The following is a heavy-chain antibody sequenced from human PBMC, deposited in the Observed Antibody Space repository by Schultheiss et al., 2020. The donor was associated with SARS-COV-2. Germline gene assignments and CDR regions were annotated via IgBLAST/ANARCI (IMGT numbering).Heavy chain of an antibody. Sequence: SQTLSLTCTVSGGSVSSGSYYWSWIRQPPGKGLEWIGYIYYSGSTNYNPSLKSRVTISVDTSKNQFSLKLSSVTAADTAVYYCARDRGVVAATRCDAFDIWGQGTIVTVSS. D-gene: IGHD2-15*01. V-gene: IGHV4-61*01. CDR1: GGSVSSGSYY. CDR3: ARDRGVVAATRCDAFDI. J-gene: IGHJ3*02. CDR2: IYYSGST.